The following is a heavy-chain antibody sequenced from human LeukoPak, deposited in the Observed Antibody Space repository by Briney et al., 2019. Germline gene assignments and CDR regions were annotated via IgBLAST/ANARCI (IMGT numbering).Heavy chain of an antibody. CDR1: GFTFDDYG. V-gene: IGHV3-20*04. Sequence: PGGSLRLSCAASGFTFDDYGMSWVRQAPGRGLEWVSGINWDGGGTAYADSVKGRFTISSDNAKNSLYLQVNSLRAEDTAFYYCARGLYDSSGHWYFNLWGRGTLVTVSS. CDR3: ARGLYDSSGHWYFNL. CDR2: INWDGGGT. J-gene: IGHJ2*01. D-gene: IGHD3-22*01.